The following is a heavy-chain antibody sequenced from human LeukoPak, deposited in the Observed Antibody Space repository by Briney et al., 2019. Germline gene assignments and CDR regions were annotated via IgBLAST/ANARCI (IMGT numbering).Heavy chain of an antibody. Sequence: PGGSLRLSCAASGFTFSSYWMNWVRQAPGKGLVWVSRIASDGSSTTYADSVKGRFSISRDNAKNTLHLQMNSLRVGDTAVYYCARGRPHGNDYWGQGTLVTVSS. J-gene: IGHJ4*02. CDR3: ARGRPHGNDY. CDR1: GFTFSSYW. V-gene: IGHV3-74*01. D-gene: IGHD4-23*01. CDR2: IASDGSST.